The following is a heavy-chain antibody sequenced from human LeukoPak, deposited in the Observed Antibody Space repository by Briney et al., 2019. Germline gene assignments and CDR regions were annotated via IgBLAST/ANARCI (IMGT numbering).Heavy chain of an antibody. V-gene: IGHV3-21*01. CDR3: ARDLTPFASYYDFWSGYDPDAFDI. J-gene: IGHJ3*02. CDR2: IISSSSYI. Sequence: GGSLRLSCAASGFTFSSYSMNWVRQAPGKGLEWVSSIISSSSYIYYADSVKGRFTISRDNAKNSLYLQMNSLRAEDTAVYYCARDLTPFASYYDFWSGYDPDAFDIWGQGTMVTVSS. CDR1: GFTFSSYS. D-gene: IGHD3-3*01.